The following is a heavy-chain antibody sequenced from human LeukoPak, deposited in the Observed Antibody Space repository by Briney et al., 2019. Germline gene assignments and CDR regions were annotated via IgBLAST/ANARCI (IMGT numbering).Heavy chain of an antibody. D-gene: IGHD2-2*01. V-gene: IGHV4-34*01. J-gene: IGHJ4*02. CDR3: ARGQACSSTSCYLTVPLRQLSSRPLDY. CDR1: GGSFSGYC. Sequence: SETLSLTCAVSGGSFSGYCWSWIRQPPGKGLEWIGEINHSGSTNYYPYLKSRVTISEDASENQFSLKLRAVTATDTSVYYCARGQACSSTSCYLTVPLRQLSSRPLDYWGQGTLVTVSS. CDR2: INHSGST.